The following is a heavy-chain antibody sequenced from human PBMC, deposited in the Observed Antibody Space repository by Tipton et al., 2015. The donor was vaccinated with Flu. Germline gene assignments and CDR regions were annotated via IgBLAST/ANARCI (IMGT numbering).Heavy chain of an antibody. CDR1: GFTFDDYA. CDR2: ISWNSGSI. D-gene: IGHD3-22*01. J-gene: IGHJ2*01. CDR3: AKDMGGSGYSVDYWYFDL. Sequence: RSLRLSCAASGFTFDDYAMHWVRQAPGKGLEWVSGISWNSGSIGYADSVKGRFTISRDNAKNSLYLQMNSLRAEDTALYYCAKDMGGSGYSVDYWYFDLWGRGTLVTVSS. V-gene: IGHV3-9*01.